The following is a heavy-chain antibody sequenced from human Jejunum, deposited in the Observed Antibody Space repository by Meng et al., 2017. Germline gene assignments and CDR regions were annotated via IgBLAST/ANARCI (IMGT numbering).Heavy chain of an antibody. CDR1: GFTFSDHY. V-gene: IGHV3-72*01. CDR3: ARGNQNDY. Sequence: EGELVESGGGLVQPGGSLRLSCAASGFTFSDHYMDWVRQAPGKGLEWVGRIRNKANSYSTDYAASAKGRFTISRDDSTNSMYLQMNSLKTEDTAVYYCARGNQNDYWGQGTLVTVSS. CDR2: IRNKANSYST. J-gene: IGHJ4*02.